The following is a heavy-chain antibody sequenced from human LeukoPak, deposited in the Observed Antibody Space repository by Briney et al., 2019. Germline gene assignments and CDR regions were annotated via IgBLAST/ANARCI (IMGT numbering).Heavy chain of an antibody. J-gene: IGHJ4*02. Sequence: PGGSLRLSCSASGFTVSSYGMHWVRQAPGKGLEWVSFMSYDGSYKYYEDSVKGRFTIYRDTSKNTLYLQMNSLRAEDTAVYYCTKDSSGAIGYLGQGTLVTVSS. CDR1: GFTVSSYG. CDR2: MSYDGSYK. V-gene: IGHV3-30*18. CDR3: TKDSSGAIGY. D-gene: IGHD6-25*01.